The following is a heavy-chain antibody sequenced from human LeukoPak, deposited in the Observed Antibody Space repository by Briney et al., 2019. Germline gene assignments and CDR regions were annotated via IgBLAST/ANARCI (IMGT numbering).Heavy chain of an antibody. CDR1: GDSVSSNSAA. J-gene: IGHJ1*01. D-gene: IGHD3-16*01. CDR3: ARGSPPSWDFQH. Sequence: SQTLSLTCAISGDSVSSNSAAWNWIRQSPSRGLEWLGRTYYRSKWYNDYAVSVKSRITINPDTSKNQFSLKLSSVTAADTAVYYCARGSPPSWDFQHWGQGTLVTVSS. CDR2: TYYRSKWYN. V-gene: IGHV6-1*01.